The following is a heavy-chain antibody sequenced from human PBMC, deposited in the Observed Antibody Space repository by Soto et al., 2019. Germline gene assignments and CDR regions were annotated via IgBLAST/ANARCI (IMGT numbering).Heavy chain of an antibody. Sequence: PGGSLRLSSVASGYTFNSHEMNWVRQAPGKGLEWISSISGSGTTNYAESVKGRFTISRDNAHKSLFLEMKDLRVEDTAVYYCARGGIHWGQGTLVTVSS. V-gene: IGHV3-48*03. CDR3: ARGGIH. CDR2: ISGSGTT. D-gene: IGHD3-16*01. CDR1: GYTFNSHE. J-gene: IGHJ4*02.